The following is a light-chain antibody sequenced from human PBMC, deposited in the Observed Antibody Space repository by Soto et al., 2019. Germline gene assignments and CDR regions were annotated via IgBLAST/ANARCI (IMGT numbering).Light chain of an antibody. CDR3: SSYTTSSTHAV. CDR1: SSDVGSYNY. CDR2: DVS. V-gene: IGLV2-14*01. Sequence: ALTQPASVSGSPGQSITISCTGTSSDVGSYNYVSWYQQYPGKAPKLMIYDVSNRPSGVSYRFSGSKSGNTASLTISGLQAEDEADYYCSSYTTSSTHAVFGGGTQLTVL. J-gene: IGLJ3*02.